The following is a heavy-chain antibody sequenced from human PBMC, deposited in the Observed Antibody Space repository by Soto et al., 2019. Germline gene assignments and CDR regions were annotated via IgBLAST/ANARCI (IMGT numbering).Heavy chain of an antibody. CDR3: ARQGVVIPPLYYYGMDV. V-gene: IGHV5-51*01. J-gene: IGHJ6*02. CDR1: GYSFTSYW. D-gene: IGHD3-3*01. CDR2: IYPGDSDT. Sequence: PGESLKISCKGSGYSFTSYWIGWVRQMPGKGLEWMGIIYPGDSDTRYSPSFQGQVTISADKSTSTAYLQWSSLKASDTAMYYCARQGVVIPPLYYYGMDVWGQGTTVTVSS.